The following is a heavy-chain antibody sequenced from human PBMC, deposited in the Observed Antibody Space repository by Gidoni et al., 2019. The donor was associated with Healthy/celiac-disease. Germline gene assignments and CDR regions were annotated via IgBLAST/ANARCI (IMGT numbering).Heavy chain of an antibody. CDR2: IYHSGST. CDR3: AREEGYGDSDAFDI. Sequence: QVQLQESGPGLVKPSETLSLTCAVSGYSISSGYYWGWIRQPPGKGLEWIGSIYHSGSTYYNPSLKSRVTISVDTSKNQFSLKLSSVTAADTAVYYCAREEGYGDSDAFDIWGQGTMVTVSS. D-gene: IGHD4-17*01. CDR1: GYSISSGYY. J-gene: IGHJ3*02. V-gene: IGHV4-38-2*02.